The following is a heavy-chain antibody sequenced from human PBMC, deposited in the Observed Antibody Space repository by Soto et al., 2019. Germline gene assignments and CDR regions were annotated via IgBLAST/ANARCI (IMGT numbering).Heavy chain of an antibody. CDR2: IYYSGST. J-gene: IGHJ4*02. Sequence: PSETLSLTCTVSGGSISSSSYYWGWIRQPPGKGLEWIGSIYYSGSTYYNPSLKSRVTISVDTSKNQFSLKLSSVTAADTAVYYCARPNIWFEVVPFDYWGQGTLVTVSS. CDR3: ARPNIWFEVVPFDY. D-gene: IGHD3-10*01. V-gene: IGHV4-39*01. CDR1: GGSISSSSYY.